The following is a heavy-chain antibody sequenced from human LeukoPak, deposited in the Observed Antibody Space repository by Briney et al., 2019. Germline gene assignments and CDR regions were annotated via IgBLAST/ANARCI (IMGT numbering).Heavy chain of an antibody. J-gene: IGHJ4*02. CDR2: IKSKTDGGTT. Sequence: GGSLRLFCAASGFTFSNAWMSWVRQAPGKGLEWVGRIKSKTDGGTTDYAAPVKGRFTISRDDSKNTLYLQMNSLKTEDTAVYYCTTDVEMATIQGSFDYWGQGTLVTVSS. D-gene: IGHD5-24*01. V-gene: IGHV3-15*01. CDR1: GFTFSNAW. CDR3: TTDVEMATIQGSFDY.